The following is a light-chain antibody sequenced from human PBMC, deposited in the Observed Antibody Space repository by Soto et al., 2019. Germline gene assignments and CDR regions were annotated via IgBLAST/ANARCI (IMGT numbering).Light chain of an antibody. CDR3: QQSYRLWT. J-gene: IGKJ1*01. V-gene: IGKV1-39*01. Sequence: IPITQLPASLSASIGDRVTITCRASQSISSYLNWYQQKPGKAPKLLIYAASSLQSGVPSRLSGSGSGTDFTLTISSLQPEDFATYYCQQSYRLWTFGHGAKVDIK. CDR2: AAS. CDR1: QSISSY.